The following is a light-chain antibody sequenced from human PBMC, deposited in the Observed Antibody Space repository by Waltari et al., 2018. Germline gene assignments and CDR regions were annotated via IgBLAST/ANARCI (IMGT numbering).Light chain of an antibody. Sequence: QSALTQPASVSGSPGQSITISCAGPSSDVGGYDLVSWYQHHPDKAPKLLIYGVTKRPSGVSNRFSGSKSGNTASLTISGLQAEDEATYYCCSYLERTVFGGGTKLTVL. CDR2: GVT. J-gene: IGLJ2*01. V-gene: IGLV2-23*02. CDR3: CSYLERTV. CDR1: SSDVGGYDL.